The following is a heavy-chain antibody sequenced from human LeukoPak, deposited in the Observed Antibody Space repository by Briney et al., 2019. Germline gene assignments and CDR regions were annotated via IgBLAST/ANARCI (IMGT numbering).Heavy chain of an antibody. CDR2: ISATSTTI. CDR3: VRDNLENQWLERSY. Sequence: GGSLRLSCAASGSTFSDYNMNWVRQAPGKGPEWVSQISATSTTIKYADFVKGRFTISRGNAKNSLNLQMNSLRADDTAVYYCVRDNLENQWLERSYWGQGALVTVSS. CDR1: GSTFSDYN. V-gene: IGHV3-48*01. D-gene: IGHD6-19*01. J-gene: IGHJ4*02.